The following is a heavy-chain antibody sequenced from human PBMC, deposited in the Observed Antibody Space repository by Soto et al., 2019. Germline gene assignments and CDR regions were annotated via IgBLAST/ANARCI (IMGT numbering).Heavy chain of an antibody. CDR1: GYTFTSYG. CDR3: ARDKSGILTGYSNFDY. V-gene: IGHV1-18*01. D-gene: IGHD3-9*01. CDR2: ISAYNGNT. J-gene: IGHJ4*02. Sequence: ASVKVSCKASGYTFTSYGISWVRQAPGQGLEWMGWISAYNGNTNYAQKLQGRVTMTTDTSTSTAYMELRSLRSDDTAVYYCARDKSGILTGYSNFDYWGQGTLVTVSS.